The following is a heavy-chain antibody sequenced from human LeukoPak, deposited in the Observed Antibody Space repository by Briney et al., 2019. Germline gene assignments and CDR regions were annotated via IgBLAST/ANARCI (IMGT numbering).Heavy chain of an antibody. Sequence: SETLSLTCTVSGGSISSGGYYWSWIRQPPGKGLEWIGYIYHSGSTYYNPSLKSRVTISVDRSKNQFSLKLSSVTAADTAVYYCARETDQRITIFGVGRGPDYWGQGTLVTVSS. D-gene: IGHD3-3*01. CDR3: ARETDQRITIFGVGRGPDY. CDR2: IYHSGST. V-gene: IGHV4-30-2*01. J-gene: IGHJ4*02. CDR1: GGSISSGGYY.